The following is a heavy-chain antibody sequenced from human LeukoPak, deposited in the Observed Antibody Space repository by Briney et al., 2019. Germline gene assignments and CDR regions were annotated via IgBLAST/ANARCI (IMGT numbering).Heavy chain of an antibody. J-gene: IGHJ6*02. V-gene: IGHV4-34*01. Sequence: SETLSLTCAVYGGSFSGYYWSWIRQPPGKGLEWIGEINHSGSTNYNPSLKSRVTISVGTSKNQFSLKPSSVTAADTAVYYCASSRCSSTSCYYYYGMDVWGQGATVTVSS. CDR2: INHSGST. D-gene: IGHD2-2*01. CDR1: GGSFSGYY. CDR3: ASSRCSSTSCYYYYGMDV.